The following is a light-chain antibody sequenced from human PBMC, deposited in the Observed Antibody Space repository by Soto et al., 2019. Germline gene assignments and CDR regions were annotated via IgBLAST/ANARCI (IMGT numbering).Light chain of an antibody. CDR1: QSIGKY. J-gene: IGKJ1*01. CDR3: QQSYSTPRT. CDR2: AAS. Sequence: DIQMTQSPSSLSASVGDRVTITCRASQSIGKYLSWFQQTPGNAPKLLIYAASGLQSGVPSRFSGSGSGTDFTLTISSLQPEDFATYYCQQSYSTPRTFGQGTKVDIK. V-gene: IGKV1-39*01.